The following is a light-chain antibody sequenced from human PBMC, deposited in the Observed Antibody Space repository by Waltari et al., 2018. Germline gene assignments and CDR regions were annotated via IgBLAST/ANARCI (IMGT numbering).Light chain of an antibody. Sequence: QSVLTQPPSVSAAPGQKVTISCSGGTSNIGNYYVSWYQHLPGAAPKLLIYDNDKRPSGIPDRFSASRSGTSATLGITGRQIGDEADYYCATWDNSLTDVVFGGGTKLTVL. CDR1: TSNIGNYY. CDR2: DND. V-gene: IGLV1-51*01. CDR3: ATWDNSLTDVV. J-gene: IGLJ2*01.